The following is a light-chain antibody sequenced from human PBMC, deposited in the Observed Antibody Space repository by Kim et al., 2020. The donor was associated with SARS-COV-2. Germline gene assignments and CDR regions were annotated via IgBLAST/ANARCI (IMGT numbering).Light chain of an antibody. V-gene: IGLV6-57*03. CDR3: QTFDISIHVV. CDR1: SGSIASNY. J-gene: IGLJ2*01. CDR2: EDN. Sequence: VTISCTRSSGSIASNYVQWYQQRPGSAPTSVIYEDNQRPSGVPDRFSGSIDSSSNSASLTISGLKTEDEADYYCQTFDISIHVVFGGGTKLTVL.